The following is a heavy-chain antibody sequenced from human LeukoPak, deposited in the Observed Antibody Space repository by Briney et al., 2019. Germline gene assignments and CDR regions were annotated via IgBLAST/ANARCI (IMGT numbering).Heavy chain of an antibody. CDR3: ARRNYYGSGSFVLWAFDI. CDR2: IYYSGST. J-gene: IGHJ3*02. Sequence: SETLSLTCTVSGGSVRSANDYWSWIRQPPWKGLEGIGYIYYSGSTNYNPSLKSRVTISVDTSKNQFSLKLSSVTAADTAVYYCARRNYYGSGSFVLWAFDIWGQGTMVTVSS. D-gene: IGHD3-10*01. CDR1: GGSVRSANDY. V-gene: IGHV4-61*01.